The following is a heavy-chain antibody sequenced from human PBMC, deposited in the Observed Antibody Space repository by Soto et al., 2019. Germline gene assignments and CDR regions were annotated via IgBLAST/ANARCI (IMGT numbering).Heavy chain of an antibody. Sequence: QVQLVQSGAEVKKPGASVKVSCKASGYTFTNYGITWVRQAHGQGLQWMGWISGFSGNTNYAQKFQGRVTMTADTSPGTVYMDLRSLTYDDTAVYYCARDLSRGYVFDYWGQGTLVTVSS. V-gene: IGHV1-18*01. D-gene: IGHD5-12*01. CDR1: GYTFTNYG. CDR2: ISGFSGNT. J-gene: IGHJ4*02. CDR3: ARDLSRGYVFDY.